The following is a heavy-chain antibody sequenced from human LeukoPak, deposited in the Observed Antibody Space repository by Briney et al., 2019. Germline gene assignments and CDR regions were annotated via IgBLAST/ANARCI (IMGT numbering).Heavy chain of an antibody. D-gene: IGHD3-3*01. Sequence: SETLSLTCAVYGGSFRGYYWSWIRQPPGKGLEWIGEINHSGSTNYNPSLKSRVTISVDTSKNQFSLKLSSVTAADTAVYYCARLGAGPTYYDFWSGYSSFYFDYWGQGTLVTVSS. V-gene: IGHV4-34*01. CDR1: GGSFRGYY. CDR3: ARLGAGPTYYDFWSGYSSFYFDY. J-gene: IGHJ4*02. CDR2: INHSGST.